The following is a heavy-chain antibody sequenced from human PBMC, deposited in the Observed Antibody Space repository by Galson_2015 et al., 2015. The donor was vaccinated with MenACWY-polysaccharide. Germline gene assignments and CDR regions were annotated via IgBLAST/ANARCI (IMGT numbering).Heavy chain of an antibody. V-gene: IGHV3-23*01. CDR1: GSTFSSYA. CDR3: VKDDHFDP. Sequence: SLRLSCAASGSTFSSYAMSWVRQAPGKGLEWVSAISGSGGSTYYADSVKGRFTISRDNSKNTQYLQMNSLRAEDTAVYYCVKDDHFDPWGQGTLVTVSS. J-gene: IGHJ5*02. CDR2: ISGSGGST. D-gene: IGHD1-14*01.